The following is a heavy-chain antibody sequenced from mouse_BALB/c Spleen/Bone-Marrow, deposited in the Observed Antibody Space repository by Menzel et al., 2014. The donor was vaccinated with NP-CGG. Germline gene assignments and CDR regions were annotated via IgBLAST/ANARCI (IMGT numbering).Heavy chain of an antibody. D-gene: IGHD2-12*01. J-gene: IGHJ1*01. Sequence: QVQLKHSGPGLVQPSQSLSITCTVSGFSLTSYGVHWVRQSPGKGLEWLGAIWSGGSTDYNAAFISRLRISKDNSKSQVFFKVNSLQPDDTDIYYCARNWGYCYCVDWYFDVWGAGTTVTVSS. CDR1: GFSLTSYG. CDR3: ARNWGYCYCVDWYFDV. V-gene: IGHV2-4-1*01. CDR2: IWSGGST.